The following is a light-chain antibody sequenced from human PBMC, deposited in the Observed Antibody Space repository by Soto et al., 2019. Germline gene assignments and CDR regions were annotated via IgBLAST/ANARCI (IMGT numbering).Light chain of an antibody. J-gene: IGKJ1*01. CDR3: QHYNSYSEA. V-gene: IGKV3-20*01. CDR2: GAS. Sequence: EIVLTQFPGTLSLSPGERATLSCRASQSVSSSFLAWYQQKPGQAPRLLIAGASSRATGIPDRFSGSGSGTDFTLTISRLEPEDFATYYCQHYNSYSEAFGQGTKVELK. CDR1: QSVSSSF.